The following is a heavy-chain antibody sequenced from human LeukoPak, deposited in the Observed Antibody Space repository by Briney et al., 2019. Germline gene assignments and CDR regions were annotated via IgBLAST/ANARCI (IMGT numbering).Heavy chain of an antibody. CDR1: GGTFSSYA. Sequence: ASVKVSCKASGGTFSSYAISWVRQAPGQGLEWMGGIIPIFGTANYAQKFQGRVTITADESTSTAYMELSSLRSEDTAVYYCARAGEGGAFLEWLSQLDAFDIWGQGTMVTVSS. CDR2: IIPIFGTA. CDR3: ARAGEGGAFLEWLSQLDAFDI. J-gene: IGHJ3*02. D-gene: IGHD3-3*02. V-gene: IGHV1-69*13.